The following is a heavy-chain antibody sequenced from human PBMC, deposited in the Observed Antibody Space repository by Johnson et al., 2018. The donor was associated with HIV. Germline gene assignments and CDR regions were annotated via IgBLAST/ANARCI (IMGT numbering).Heavy chain of an antibody. D-gene: IGHD5-18*01. V-gene: IGHV3-11*04. CDR2: ISSSGTTK. J-gene: IGHJ3*01. Sequence: QVQLVESGGDLVKPGGSLRLSCAASGFTFKDYYMNWVRQTPGKGLEWVAHISSSGTTKYYADSVKGRFTISRDNTKKSLYLEMNSLRVDDTAIYYCTRESTPWGADYVGYGLDVWGQGTMVAVSS. CDR1: GFTFKDYY. CDR3: TRESTPWGADYVGYGLDV.